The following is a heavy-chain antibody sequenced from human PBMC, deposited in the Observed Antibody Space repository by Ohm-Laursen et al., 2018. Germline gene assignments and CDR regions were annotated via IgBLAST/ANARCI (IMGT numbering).Heavy chain of an antibody. CDR3: ASTAAGTDYYGMDV. V-gene: IGHV4-59*08. D-gene: IGHD6-13*01. Sequence: SETLSLTCIVSGGSISSYYWSWIRQPPGKGLEWIGYIYYSGSTNYNPSLKSRVTISVDTSKNQFSLKLSSVTAADTAVYYCASTAAGTDYYGMDVWGQGTTVTVSS. CDR1: GGSISSYY. J-gene: IGHJ6*02. CDR2: IYYSGST.